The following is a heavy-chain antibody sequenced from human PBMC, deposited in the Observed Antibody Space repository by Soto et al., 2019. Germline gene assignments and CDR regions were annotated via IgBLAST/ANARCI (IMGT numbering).Heavy chain of an antibody. D-gene: IGHD6-13*01. V-gene: IGHV3-74*01. Sequence: GESLKISCAASGFTFSSYWMHWVRQAPGKGLVWVSRINSDGSSTSYADSVKGRFTISRDNAKNTLYLQMNSLRAEDTAVYYCARGISSWYDYWGQGTLVTVSS. CDR3: ARGISSWYDY. J-gene: IGHJ4*02. CDR1: GFTFSSYW. CDR2: INSDGSST.